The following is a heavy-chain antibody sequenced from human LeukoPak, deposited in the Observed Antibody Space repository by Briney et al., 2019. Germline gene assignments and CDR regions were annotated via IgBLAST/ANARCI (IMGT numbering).Heavy chain of an antibody. D-gene: IGHD6-6*01. CDR3: ASRSSSSPDYYYMDV. CDR2: MNPNSGNT. J-gene: IGHJ6*03. CDR1: GYTFTSYD. Sequence: GASVNVSCKASGYTFTSYDINWVRQATGQGLEWMGWMNPNSGNTGYAQKFQGRVTITKNTSISTAYMELSSLRSEDTAVYYCASRSSSSPDYYYMDVWGKGTTVTVSS. V-gene: IGHV1-8*03.